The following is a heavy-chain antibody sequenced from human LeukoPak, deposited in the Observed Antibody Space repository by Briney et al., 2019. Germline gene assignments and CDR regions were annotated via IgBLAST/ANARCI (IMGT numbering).Heavy chain of an antibody. J-gene: IGHJ4*02. D-gene: IGHD4-11*01. V-gene: IGHV3-23*01. CDR1: GFTFSSYA. Sequence: PGGSLRLSCAASGFTFSSYAMSWVRQAPGKGLEWVSAISGSGGSTYYADSVKGRFTISRDNAKNSLYLQMNSLRAEDTALYYFAKDRLPPPSRYPSNWGQGTLVTVSS. CDR2: ISGSGGST. CDR3: AKDRLPPPSRYPSN.